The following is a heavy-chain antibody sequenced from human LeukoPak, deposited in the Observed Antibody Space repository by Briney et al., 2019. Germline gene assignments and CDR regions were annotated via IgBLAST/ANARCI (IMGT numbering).Heavy chain of an antibody. J-gene: IGHJ4*02. CDR1: GFTFSSYR. CDR3: ARDKPGIAVATFDS. V-gene: IGHV3-21*01. D-gene: IGHD6-13*01. CDR2: ISSSSSYI. Sequence: KAGGSLRLSCVASGFTFSSYRMNWVRQAPGKGLEWVSSISSSSSYIYYADTVKGRFTISRDNAKNSQYLQMNSLRAEDTAVYYCARDKPGIAVATFDSWGQGTLVTVSS.